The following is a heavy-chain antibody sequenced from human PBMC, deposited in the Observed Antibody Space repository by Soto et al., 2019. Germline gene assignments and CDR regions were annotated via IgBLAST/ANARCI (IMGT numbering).Heavy chain of an antibody. CDR2: LHYSGST. CDR3: ARTAQAVAAPGGDY. D-gene: IGHD6-19*01. J-gene: IGHJ4*02. CDR1: GGSISSSTYY. V-gene: IGHV4-39*01. Sequence: QLQLQESGPGLVKPSETLYLTCTVSGGSISSSTYYWGWLRQPPGKGLEWIGSLHYSGSTYYNPSRNPRLTISVDTSKNQLSLKLISVTAADTAVYYCARTAQAVAAPGGDYWGQGTLVIVSS.